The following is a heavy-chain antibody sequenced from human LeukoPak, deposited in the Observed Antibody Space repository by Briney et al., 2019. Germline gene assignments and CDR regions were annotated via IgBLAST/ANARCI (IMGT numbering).Heavy chain of an antibody. D-gene: IGHD3-10*01. Sequence: SETLSLTCTVSGGSISSYYWSWIRHPPGKGLEWIGYIYYSGSTNYNPSLKSRVTISVDTSKNQFSLKLSSVTAADTAVYYCASQRITMVRGVSPFDYWGQGTLVTVSS. V-gene: IGHV4-59*01. CDR2: IYYSGST. CDR3: ASQRITMVRGVSPFDY. J-gene: IGHJ4*02. CDR1: GGSISSYY.